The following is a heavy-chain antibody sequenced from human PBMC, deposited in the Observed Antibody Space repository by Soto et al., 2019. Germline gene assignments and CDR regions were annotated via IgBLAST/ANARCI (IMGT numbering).Heavy chain of an antibody. J-gene: IGHJ4*02. CDR2: ISAYNGNT. CDR3: ARSIAAAVDFDY. Sequence: ASVKVSCKASGYTFNSYGISWVRQAPGQGLEWMGWISAYNGNTNYAQKLQGRVTMTTDTSTSTAYMELRSLRSDDTAVYYCARSIAAAVDFDYWGQGTLVTVSS. V-gene: IGHV1-18*01. D-gene: IGHD6-13*01. CDR1: GYTFNSYG.